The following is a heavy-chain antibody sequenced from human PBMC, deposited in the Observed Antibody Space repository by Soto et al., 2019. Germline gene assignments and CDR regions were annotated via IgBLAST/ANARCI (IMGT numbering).Heavy chain of an antibody. Sequence: ASVKVSCKASGYTFTGYYMHWVRQAPGQGLEWMGWINPNSGGTNYAQKFQGRVTMTRDTSISTAYMELSRLKSDDTAVYYCARAGVVVAATRIGWFDPWGQGTLVTVSS. J-gene: IGHJ5*02. V-gene: IGHV1-2*02. CDR1: GYTFTGYY. D-gene: IGHD2-15*01. CDR3: ARAGVVVAATRIGWFDP. CDR2: INPNSGGT.